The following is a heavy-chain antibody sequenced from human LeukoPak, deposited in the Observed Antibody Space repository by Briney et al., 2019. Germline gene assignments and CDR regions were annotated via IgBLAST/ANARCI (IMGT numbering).Heavy chain of an antibody. CDR2: IYYSGST. Sequence: PSETLSLTCTVSGGSISSHYWSWIRQPPGKGLEWIGYIYYSGSTNYNPSLKSRVTISVDTSKNQFSLKLSSVTAADTAVYYCARVGLNYDSSGYYWTYFDYWGQGTLVTVSS. CDR3: ARVGLNYDSSGYYWTYFDY. CDR1: GGSISSHY. D-gene: IGHD3-22*01. V-gene: IGHV4-59*11. J-gene: IGHJ4*02.